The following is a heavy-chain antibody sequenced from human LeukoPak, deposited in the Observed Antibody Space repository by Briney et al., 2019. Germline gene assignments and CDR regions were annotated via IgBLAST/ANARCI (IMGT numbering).Heavy chain of an antibody. Sequence: KTSETLSLTCTVSGGSISNYYWSWIRQPPGKGLEWIAYIYNSGNTNYKPSLKSRVTISVDISKNQFSLKLSSVTAADTAVYYCARAAVSTRSRFDSWGQGTLVTVSS. CDR2: IYNSGNT. J-gene: IGHJ4*02. CDR3: ARAAVSTRSRFDS. V-gene: IGHV4-59*01. D-gene: IGHD5/OR15-5a*01. CDR1: GGSISNYY.